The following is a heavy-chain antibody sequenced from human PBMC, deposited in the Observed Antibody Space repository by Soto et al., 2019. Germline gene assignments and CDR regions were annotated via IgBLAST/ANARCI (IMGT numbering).Heavy chain of an antibody. J-gene: IGHJ5*02. CDR2: IYAANSET. D-gene: IGHD1-1*01. CDR1: GYSFSTYW. V-gene: IGHV5-51*01. Sequence: PGESLKISCEASGYSFSTYWIGWVRQMPGKGLEWVGLIYAANSETRYSPSFQGQVTLSVDKSINTAYLQWSSLKASDTAIYYCGRHPPTPAHNEYLDPLGQGTLVTVSS. CDR3: GRHPPTPAHNEYLDP.